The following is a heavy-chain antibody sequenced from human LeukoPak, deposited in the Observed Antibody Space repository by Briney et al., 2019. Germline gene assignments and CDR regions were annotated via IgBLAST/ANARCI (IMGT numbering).Heavy chain of an antibody. Sequence: GGSLRLSCAASGFTFTNYWMHWVRQAPGMGLVWVSRLPPDELGIIYADSVKGRFTVSRDNAKNTVYLQMNNLTVDDTAMYYCVGTIASRGSEYWGQGALVTVSS. CDR3: VGTIASRGSEY. CDR1: GFTFTNYW. D-gene: IGHD6-6*01. V-gene: IGHV3-74*01. CDR2: LPPDELGI. J-gene: IGHJ4*02.